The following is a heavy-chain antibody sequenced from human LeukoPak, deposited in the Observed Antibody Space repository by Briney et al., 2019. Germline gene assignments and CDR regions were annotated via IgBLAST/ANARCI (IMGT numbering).Heavy chain of an antibody. V-gene: IGHV1-69*06. CDR3: AREGEYYAESGNLIDAADV. CDR1: GGTFSSYA. J-gene: IGHJ3*01. Sequence: SVKVSCKASGGTFSSYAISWVRQAPGQGLEWMGGIAPISGTPVYAQKFQDRVNITADTSTNTAYMEMSSLTSEDTAMYYCAREGEYYAESGNLIDAADVWGQGTMVIVSA. CDR2: IAPISGTP. D-gene: IGHD3-10*01.